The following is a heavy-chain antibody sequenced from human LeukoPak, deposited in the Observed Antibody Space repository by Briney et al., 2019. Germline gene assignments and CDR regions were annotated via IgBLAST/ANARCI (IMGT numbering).Heavy chain of an antibody. CDR1: GFTFSSYG. Sequence: GGSLRLSCAASGFTFSSYGMHWVRQAPGKGREWVAVIWYGGSNKYYADSVKGRFTISRDNSKNTLYLQMNSLRAEDTAVYYCAKAITGTTDAFDIWGQGTMVTVSS. CDR2: IWYGGSNK. J-gene: IGHJ3*02. V-gene: IGHV3-30*02. CDR3: AKAITGTTDAFDI. D-gene: IGHD1-7*01.